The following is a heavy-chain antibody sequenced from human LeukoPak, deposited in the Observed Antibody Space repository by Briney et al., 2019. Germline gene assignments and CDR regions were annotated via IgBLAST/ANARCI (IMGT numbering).Heavy chain of an antibody. CDR1: GGSISSGGYY. CDR2: IYHSGST. V-gene: IGHV4-30-2*01. Sequence: PSETLSLTCTVSGGSISSGGYYWSWIRQPPGKGLEWIGYIYHSGSTYYNPSLKSRVTISVGTSKNQFSLKLSSVTAADTAVYYCYWADFSLYYYYMDVWGKGTTVTVSS. D-gene: IGHD3-3*01. J-gene: IGHJ6*03. CDR3: YWADFSLYYYYMDV.